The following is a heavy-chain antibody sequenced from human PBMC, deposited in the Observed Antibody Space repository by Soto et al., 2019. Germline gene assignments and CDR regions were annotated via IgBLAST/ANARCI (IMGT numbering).Heavy chain of an antibody. V-gene: IGHV4-31*03. Sequence: SETLSLTCTVSGGSVRSGGYYWSWIRQHPGTGLEWIGYIYYSGTTYFNPSLKSRASISLDTSKNEFSLKLTSVTAADTAVYYCARRALPQCINGVCYKDGFWDYWGQGALVTVS. CDR1: GGSVRSGGYY. D-gene: IGHD2-8*01. CDR3: ARRALPQCINGVCYKDGFWDY. J-gene: IGHJ4*02. CDR2: IYYSGTT.